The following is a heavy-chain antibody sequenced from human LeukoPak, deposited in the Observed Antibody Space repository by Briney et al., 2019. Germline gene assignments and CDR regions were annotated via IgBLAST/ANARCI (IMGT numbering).Heavy chain of an antibody. J-gene: IGHJ4*02. CDR1: GYTFTSYG. CDR3: ARDRYYYGSGSSIYYFDY. Sequence: ASVTVSCKASGYTFTSYGISWVRQAPGQGREWMGWISAYNGNTNYAQKLQGRVTMTTDTSTSTAYMELRSLRSDDTAVYYCARDRYYYGSGSSIYYFDYWGQGTLVTVSS. D-gene: IGHD3-10*01. CDR2: ISAYNGNT. V-gene: IGHV1-18*01.